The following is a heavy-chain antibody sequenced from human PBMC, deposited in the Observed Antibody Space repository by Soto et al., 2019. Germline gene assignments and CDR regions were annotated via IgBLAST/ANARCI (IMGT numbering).Heavy chain of an antibody. J-gene: IGHJ2*01. CDR3: AKDGGRLGGCGCGSGPYWYFDL. Sequence: QVQLVESGGGVVQPGRSLRLSCAASGFTFSSYGMHWVRQAPGKGLEWVAVISYDGSNKYYADSVKGRFTISRDNSKNTLYLQRNRLRAEDTAVYYCAKDGGRLGGCGCGSGPYWYFDLWGRGTLVAVSS. CDR2: ISYDGSNK. D-gene: IGHD1-26*01. V-gene: IGHV3-30*18. CDR1: GFTFSSYG.